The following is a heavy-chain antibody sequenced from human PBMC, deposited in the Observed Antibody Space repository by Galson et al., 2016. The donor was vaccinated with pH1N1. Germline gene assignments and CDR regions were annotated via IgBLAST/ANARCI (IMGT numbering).Heavy chain of an antibody. CDR2: ISPDGTDT. Sequence: SLRLSCAASGLTFNNYWMYWVRQAPGKGLVWVSRISPDGTDTLNADSVRGRFTITRDNSKNTLFLQMNSLGAEDTAMYYCTAYNWGSPFDVWGQGAMVTV. CDR3: TAYNWGSPFDV. CDR1: GLTFNNYW. V-gene: IGHV3-74*01. J-gene: IGHJ3*01. D-gene: IGHD7-27*01.